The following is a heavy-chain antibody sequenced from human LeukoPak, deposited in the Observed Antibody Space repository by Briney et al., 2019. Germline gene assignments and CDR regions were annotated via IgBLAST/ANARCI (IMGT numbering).Heavy chain of an antibody. CDR3: AREQNVPGYNYYYGMDV. CDR1: GFTFSSYA. Sequence: GGSLRLSCAASGFTFSSYAMSWVRQAPGKGLEWVSAISGSGGSTYYADSVKGRFTISRDNAKNSLYLQMNSLRSEDTAVYYCAREQNVPGYNYYYGMDVWGQGTTVTVSS. D-gene: IGHD1-1*01. J-gene: IGHJ6*02. V-gene: IGHV3-23*01. CDR2: ISGSGGST.